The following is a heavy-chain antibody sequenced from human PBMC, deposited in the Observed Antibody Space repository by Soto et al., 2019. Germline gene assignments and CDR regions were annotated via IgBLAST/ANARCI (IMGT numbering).Heavy chain of an antibody. CDR1: GFTFSTHW. V-gene: IGHV3-74*01. Sequence: GGSLRLSCAASGFTFSTHWMHWVRQAPGKGLVWVSRINGDGSETTYADSVKGRLTISRDNAKNTLSLEMKNLRVEDMAVYYCAGDSPHDSSVAVDYWGRGTLVTVSS. CDR3: AGDSPHDSSVAVDY. J-gene: IGHJ4*02. D-gene: IGHD3-22*01. CDR2: INGDGSET.